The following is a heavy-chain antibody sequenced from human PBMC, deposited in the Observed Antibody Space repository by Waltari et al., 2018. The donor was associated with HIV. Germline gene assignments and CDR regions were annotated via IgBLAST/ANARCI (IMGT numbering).Heavy chain of an antibody. D-gene: IGHD2-15*01. V-gene: IGHV3-13*01. Sequence: EVQLVESGGGLVQPGGSLRLSCAASGFTFSSYDLQWVRQATGKGLEWVSAIGTAGDTYYPGAVKGRFTISRENAKNSLYLQMNSLRAGDTAVYYCARGGYCSGGSCSLEYYGMDVWGQGTTVTVSS. CDR3: ARGGYCSGGSCSLEYYGMDV. CDR2: IGTAGDT. CDR1: GFTFSSYD. J-gene: IGHJ6*02.